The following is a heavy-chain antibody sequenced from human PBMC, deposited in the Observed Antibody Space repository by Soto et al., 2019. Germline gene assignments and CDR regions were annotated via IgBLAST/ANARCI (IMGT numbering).Heavy chain of an antibody. CDR2: IYYSGST. CDR3: ARVGSYHSTAFDI. V-gene: IGHV4-31*03. CDR1: GGSISSGGYY. J-gene: IGHJ3*02. D-gene: IGHD3-10*01. Sequence: QVQLQESGPGLVKPSQTLSLTCTVSGGSISSGGYYWSRIRQHPGKGREWIGNIYYSGSTYYNPSLKSRVTISVDTSKNQFSLKLSSVTAADTAVYYCARVGSYHSTAFDIWGQGTMVTVSS.